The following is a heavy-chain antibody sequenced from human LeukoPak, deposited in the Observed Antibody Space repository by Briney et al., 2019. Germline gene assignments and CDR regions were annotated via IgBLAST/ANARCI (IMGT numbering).Heavy chain of an antibody. J-gene: IGHJ4*02. CDR1: GGSISSSNW. V-gene: IGHV4-4*02. Sequence: PSETLSLTCAVSGGSISSSNWWSWVRQPPGKGLEWIGEIYHSGSTNYNPSLKSRVTISVDTSKNQFSLKLSSVTAADTAVYYCARLQTYYYDSSGYPVIDYWGQGTLVTVSS. D-gene: IGHD3-22*01. CDR3: ARLQTYYYDSSGYPVIDY. CDR2: IYHSGST.